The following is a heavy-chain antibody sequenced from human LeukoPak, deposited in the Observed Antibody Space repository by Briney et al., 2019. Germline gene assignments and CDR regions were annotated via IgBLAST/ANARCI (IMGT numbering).Heavy chain of an antibody. D-gene: IGHD2-15*01. CDR3: ARLVVVEAANPVP. CDR2: INSDGSST. Sequence: QAGGSLRLSCVASGFTFSGYWMHWVRQAPGKGLVWVSRINSDGSSTTYADSVKGRFTISRDNAKHTLYLQMNSLRTEDTAVYYCARLVVVEAANPVPWGQGTLVTVSS. V-gene: IGHV3-74*01. J-gene: IGHJ5*02. CDR1: GFTFSGYW.